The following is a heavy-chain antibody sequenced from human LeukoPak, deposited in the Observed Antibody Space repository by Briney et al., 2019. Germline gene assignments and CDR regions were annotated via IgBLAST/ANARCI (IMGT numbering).Heavy chain of an antibody. Sequence: GGSLRLSCAASGFTFNTFNMNWVRQAPGKGLEWVSPITSGGDYIYYADSVKGRFTTSRHNAKNSLSLQLNSLRVEDTAVYYCARGHYDVLAASYKWTPDYWGQGTLVTVSS. J-gene: IGHJ4*02. V-gene: IGHV3-21*01. CDR3: ARGHYDVLAASYKWTPDY. D-gene: IGHD3-9*01. CDR2: ITSGGDYI. CDR1: GFTFNTFN.